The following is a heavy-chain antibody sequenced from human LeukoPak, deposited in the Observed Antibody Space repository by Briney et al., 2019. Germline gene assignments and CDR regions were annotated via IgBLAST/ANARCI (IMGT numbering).Heavy chain of an antibody. D-gene: IGHD2-2*01. CDR2: IKQDGSET. CDR3: ATYSSSNAREFQH. Sequence: PGGSLRLSCAASGFTFSNNWMTWVRQAPGKGLEWVANIKQDGSETYYADSVKDRFTISRDIAKNSLYLQMNSLGAEDTAVYYCATYSSSNAREFQHWGQGTLVTVSA. V-gene: IGHV3-7*01. CDR1: GFTFSNNW. J-gene: IGHJ1*01.